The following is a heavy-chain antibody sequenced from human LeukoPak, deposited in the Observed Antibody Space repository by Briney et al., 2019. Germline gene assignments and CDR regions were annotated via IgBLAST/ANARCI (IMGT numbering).Heavy chain of an antibody. CDR2: ISSSSSYI. CDR3: AREFRTGYLARAEDFDY. J-gene: IGHJ4*02. CDR1: GFTFSSYS. D-gene: IGHD3/OR15-3a*01. Sequence: GGSLRLSCAASGFTFSSYSMNWVRQAPGKGLEWVSSISSSSSYIYYADSVKGRFTISRDNAKNSLYLQMNSLRAEDTAVYYCAREFRTGYLARAEDFDYWGQGTLVTVSS. V-gene: IGHV3-21*01.